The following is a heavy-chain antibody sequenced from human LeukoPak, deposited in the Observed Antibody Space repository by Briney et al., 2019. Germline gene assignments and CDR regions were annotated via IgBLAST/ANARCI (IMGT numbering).Heavy chain of an antibody. CDR1: GFTFSSYS. V-gene: IGHV3-21*01. J-gene: IGHJ6*02. CDR3: ARESERLRYYYYYYGMDV. CDR2: ISSSSSYI. Sequence: GGSLRLSCAASGFTFSSYSMNWVRQAPGKGLEWVSSISSSSSYIYYADSVKGRFTISRDNAKNSLYLQMNSLRAEDTAVYYCARESERLRYYYYYYGMDVWGQGTTVTVSS. D-gene: IGHD5-12*01.